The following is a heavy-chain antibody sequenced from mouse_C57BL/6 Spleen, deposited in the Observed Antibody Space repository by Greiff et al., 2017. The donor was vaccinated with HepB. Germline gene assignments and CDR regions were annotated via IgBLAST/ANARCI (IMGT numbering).Heavy chain of an antibody. D-gene: IGHD2-5*01. CDR3: AREGSYYSKSDAMDY. Sequence: EVKVEESGPGLVKPSQSLSLTCSVTGYSITSGYYWNWIRQFPGNKLEWMGYISYDGSNNYNPSLKNRISITRDTSKNQFFLKLNSVTTEDTATYYCAREGSYYSKSDAMDYWGQGTSVTVSS. CDR1: GYSITSGYY. J-gene: IGHJ4*01. CDR2: ISYDGSN. V-gene: IGHV3-6*01.